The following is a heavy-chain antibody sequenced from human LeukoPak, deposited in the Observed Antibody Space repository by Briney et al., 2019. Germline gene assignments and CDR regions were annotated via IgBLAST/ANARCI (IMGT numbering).Heavy chain of an antibody. Sequence: ASVKVSFKASGYTFSDYYMHWVRQAPGQGLEWMGWIKPNSGGTNYAQKFQGRVTMTRDTSINTAYMELSSLRSEDTAVYYCAVGAAYYYGMDVWGQGTTVTVSS. D-gene: IGHD1-26*01. V-gene: IGHV1-2*02. CDR3: AVGAAYYYGMDV. J-gene: IGHJ6*02. CDR1: GYTFSDYY. CDR2: IKPNSGGT.